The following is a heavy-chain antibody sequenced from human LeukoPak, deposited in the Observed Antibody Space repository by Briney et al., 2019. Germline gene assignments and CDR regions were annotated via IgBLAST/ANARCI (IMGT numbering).Heavy chain of an antibody. CDR1: GGSISSSSYY. D-gene: IGHD2-15*01. CDR2: IYYSGST. V-gene: IGHV4-39*07. CDR3: ARVVADYYYYGMDV. J-gene: IGHJ6*02. Sequence: SETLSLTCTVSGGSISSSSYYWGWIRQPPGKGLEWIGIIYYSGSTYYNPSLKSRVTLSVDTSKNQFSLKLSSVTAADTAVYYCARVVADYYYYGMDVWGQGTTVTVSS.